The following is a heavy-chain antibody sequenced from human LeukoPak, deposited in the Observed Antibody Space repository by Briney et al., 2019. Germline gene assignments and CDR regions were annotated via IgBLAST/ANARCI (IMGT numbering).Heavy chain of an antibody. D-gene: IGHD6-19*01. J-gene: IGHJ4*02. CDR3: ASVIYSSGWYPTFDY. CDR2: IIPIFGTA. V-gene: IGHV1-69*01. CDR1: GGTFSSYA. Sequence: ASVKVSFKASGGTFSSYAISWVRPAPGQGLEGMGGIIPIFGTANYAQKFQGRVTITADESTSTAYMELSSLRSEDTAVYYCASVIYSSGWYPTFDYWGQGTLVTVSS.